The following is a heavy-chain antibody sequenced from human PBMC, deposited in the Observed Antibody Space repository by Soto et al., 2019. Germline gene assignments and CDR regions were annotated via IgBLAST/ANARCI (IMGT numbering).Heavy chain of an antibody. V-gene: IGHV1-2*04. CDR3: ARARELGMAPCKPKNDAFDI. CDR2: INPNSGGT. D-gene: IGHD7-27*01. J-gene: IGHJ3*02. CDR1: GYTFTGYY. Sequence: ASVKVSCKASGYTFTGYYMHWVRQAPGQGLEWMGWINPNSGGTNYAQKFQGWVTMTRDTSISTAFMELSRLRSDDTAVYYCARARELGMAPCKPKNDAFDIWGQGTMVTVSS.